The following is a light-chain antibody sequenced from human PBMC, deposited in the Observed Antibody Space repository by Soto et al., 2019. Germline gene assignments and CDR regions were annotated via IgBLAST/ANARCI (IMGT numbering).Light chain of an antibody. CDR3: QQYRSNAL. Sequence: DIQMTQSPSIRPASVGDRVTITFQASQKMGSSLPGYRQKTEKAPKVLIYAASNLESGVPLRISGSGSRTEFTLTINCLQHYELATYYCQQYRSNALFGGGTKVESK. V-gene: IGKV1-5*01. CDR1: QKMGSS. J-gene: IGKJ4*01. CDR2: AAS.